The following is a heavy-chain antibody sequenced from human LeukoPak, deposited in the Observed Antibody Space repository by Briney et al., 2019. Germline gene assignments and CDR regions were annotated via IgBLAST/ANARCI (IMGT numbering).Heavy chain of an antibody. CDR3: AKGGNNDFWGGYYGSDYQH. D-gene: IGHD3-3*01. V-gene: IGHV3-23*01. CDR2: ISGSGGST. CDR1: GFTFSSYA. J-gene: IGHJ1*01. Sequence: GGSLRLSCAASGFTFSSYAMSWVRQAPGKGLEWVSAISGSGGSTYYADSVKGRFTISRDNSKNTLYVQMNSLRAEDTAVYYCAKGGNNDFWGGYYGSDYQHWGQGTLVTVSS.